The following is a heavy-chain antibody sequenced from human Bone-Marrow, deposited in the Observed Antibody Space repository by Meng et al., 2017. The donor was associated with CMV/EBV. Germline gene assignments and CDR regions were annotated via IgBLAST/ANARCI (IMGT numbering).Heavy chain of an antibody. CDR3: YNPGIPRAGGGRWYYGLDV. J-gene: IGHJ6*02. CDR2: ISPNSGGT. Sequence: ASVKVSCKASGYTFTSHYMYWVRQAPGQGLEWMGWISPNSGGTNSAQKFQGRVTMTRDTSISTAYMELSRLRSDVTAVYYCYNPGIPRAGGGRWYYGLDVWGQGTTVTVSS. V-gene: IGHV1-2*02. CDR1: GYTFTSHY. D-gene: IGHD6-19*01.